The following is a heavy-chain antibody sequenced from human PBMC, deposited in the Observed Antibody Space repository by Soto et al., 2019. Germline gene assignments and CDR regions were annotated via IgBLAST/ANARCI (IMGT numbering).Heavy chain of an antibody. J-gene: IGHJ6*02. V-gene: IGHV3-43*01. CDR1: GFTFDDYT. Sequence: GGSLRLSCAASGFTFDDYTMHWVRQAPGKGLEWVSLISWDGGSTYYADSVKGRFTISRDNSKNSLYLQMNSLRTEDTALYYCAKDIVGGTMVRGEQTSDYYYGMDVWGQGTTVTVSS. D-gene: IGHD3-10*01. CDR2: ISWDGGST. CDR3: AKDIVGGTMVRGEQTSDYYYGMDV.